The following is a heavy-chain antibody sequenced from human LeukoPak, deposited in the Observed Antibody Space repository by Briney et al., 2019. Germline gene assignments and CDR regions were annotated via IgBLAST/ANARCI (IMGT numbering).Heavy chain of an antibody. V-gene: IGHV3-48*01. J-gene: IGHJ2*01. D-gene: IGHD3-10*01. CDR1: GFTFSSYS. Sequence: SGGSLRLSCAASGFTFSSYSMNWVRQAPGKGLEWVSYISSSSSTIYYADSVKGRFAISRDNAKNSLYLQMNSLRAEDTAVNYCARRPITMVRGVDWYFDLWGRGTLVTVSS. CDR2: ISSSSSTI. CDR3: ARRPITMVRGVDWYFDL.